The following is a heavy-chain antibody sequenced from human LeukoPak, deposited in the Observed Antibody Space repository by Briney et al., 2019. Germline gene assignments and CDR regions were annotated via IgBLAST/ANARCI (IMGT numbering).Heavy chain of an antibody. Sequence: GGSLRLSCAASGFTFSSYAMSWVRQAPGKGLEWVSAISGSGGSTYYADSVKGRFTISRDNSKNTLYLQMNSLRAEDTAVYYCAKVVPGGRYYYYYGMDVWGQGTTVTVSS. CDR1: GFTFSSYA. J-gene: IGHJ6*02. D-gene: IGHD2-15*01. CDR3: AKVVPGGRYYYYYGMDV. CDR2: ISGSGGST. V-gene: IGHV3-23*01.